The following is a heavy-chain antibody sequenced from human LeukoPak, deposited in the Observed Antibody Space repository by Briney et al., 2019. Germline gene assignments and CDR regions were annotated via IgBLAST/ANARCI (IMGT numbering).Heavy chain of an antibody. D-gene: IGHD6-13*01. CDR3: ATAAAGTLGTYYYGMDV. CDR1: GFTFSCYS. V-gene: IGHV3-21*01. CDR2: ISSSSSYI. Sequence: PGVSLRLSCAASGFTFSCYSMNWVRQAPGKGLEWVSSISSSSSYIYYADSVKGRFTISRDNAKNSLYLQMNSLRAEDTAVYYCATAAAGTLGTYYYGMDVWGQGTTVTVSS. J-gene: IGHJ6*02.